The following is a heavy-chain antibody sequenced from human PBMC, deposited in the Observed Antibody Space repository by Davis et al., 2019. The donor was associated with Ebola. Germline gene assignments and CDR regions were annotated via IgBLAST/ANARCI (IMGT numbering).Heavy chain of an antibody. CDR2: INTYNDHT. Sequence: ASVKVSCKTSGYIFINYGMSWVRLAPGQGLEWMGWINTYNDHTEYAQKFQDRVLMTTDTSTSTVYLEVRSLRSDDTAVYYCARGGCGGGSCYSFDHWGQGTLVTVSS. V-gene: IGHV1-18*01. CDR1: GYIFINYG. D-gene: IGHD2-15*01. CDR3: ARGGCGGGSCYSFDH. J-gene: IGHJ4*02.